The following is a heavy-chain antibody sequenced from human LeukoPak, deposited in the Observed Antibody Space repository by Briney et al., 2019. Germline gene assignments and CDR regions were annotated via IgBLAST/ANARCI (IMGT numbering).Heavy chain of an antibody. Sequence: PGGSLRLSCAASGFNFSSFAMSWVRQAPGKGLEWVSGISDSGGYTYYADSVKGRFTISRDNSKNALYLHMNSLRAEDTAVYYCAKLGNFASGSYSDWGQGTLVTVSS. V-gene: IGHV3-23*01. J-gene: IGHJ4*02. CDR3: AKLGNFASGSYSD. D-gene: IGHD3-10*01. CDR1: GFNFSSFA. CDR2: ISDSGGYT.